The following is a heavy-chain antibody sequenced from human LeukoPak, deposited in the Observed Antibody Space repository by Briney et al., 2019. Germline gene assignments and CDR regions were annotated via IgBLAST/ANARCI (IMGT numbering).Heavy chain of an antibody. CDR1: GGSFSGYY. Sequence: SETLSLTCAVYGGSFSGYYWSWIRQPPGKGLEWIGEINHSGSTNYNPSLKSRVTISVDTSKNQFSLKLSSVTAADTAVYYCARHGRSSSWTGSRVYYYYYMDVWGKGTTVTISS. V-gene: IGHV4-34*01. CDR3: ARHGRSSSWTGSRVYYYYYMDV. CDR2: INHSGST. J-gene: IGHJ6*03. D-gene: IGHD6-13*01.